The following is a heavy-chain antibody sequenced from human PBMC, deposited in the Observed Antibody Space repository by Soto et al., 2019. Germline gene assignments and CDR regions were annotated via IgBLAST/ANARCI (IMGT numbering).Heavy chain of an antibody. Sequence: ASVKVSCKASGYTFTSYDINWVRQATGQGLEWMGWMNPNSGNTGYAQKFQGRVTMTRNTSISTAYMELSSLRSEDTAVYYCARGGIRYCSGGSCYSYFDYWGQGTLVTVSS. CDR3: ARGGIRYCSGGSCYSYFDY. CDR2: MNPNSGNT. V-gene: IGHV1-8*01. D-gene: IGHD2-15*01. J-gene: IGHJ4*02. CDR1: GYTFTSYD.